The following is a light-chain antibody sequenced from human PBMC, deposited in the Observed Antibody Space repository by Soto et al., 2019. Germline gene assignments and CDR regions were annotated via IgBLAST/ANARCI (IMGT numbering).Light chain of an antibody. J-gene: IGKJ4*01. V-gene: IGKV4-1*01. CDR3: QQYYDTPLT. Sequence: EIVVTQSPDSLAVSLGERDTINCKSSQSVLYSSNNKNYLAWYQQKPRQPPKLLIYWASTRESGVPDRFSGSGSGTDFTLTISSLQAEDVAVYYCQQYYDTPLTFGGGTKVDNK. CDR2: WAS. CDR1: QSVLYSSNNKNY.